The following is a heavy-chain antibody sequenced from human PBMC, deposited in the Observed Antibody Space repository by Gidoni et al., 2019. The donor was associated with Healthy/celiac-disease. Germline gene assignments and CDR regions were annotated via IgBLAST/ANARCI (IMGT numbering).Heavy chain of an antibody. Sequence: EVQLVQSGAEVKKPGESLQISYKGSGSSFTSYWIGWVRQMPGKALEWLGIIYPGDSETRYRPAFQGQVTISADKSISTAYLQWSRLKASDTAMYYWARHSDYYGSGTTDYWGQGTLVTVSS. D-gene: IGHD3-10*01. CDR2: IYPGDSET. CDR1: GSSFTSYW. V-gene: IGHV5-51*01. CDR3: ARHSDYYGSGTTDY. J-gene: IGHJ4*02.